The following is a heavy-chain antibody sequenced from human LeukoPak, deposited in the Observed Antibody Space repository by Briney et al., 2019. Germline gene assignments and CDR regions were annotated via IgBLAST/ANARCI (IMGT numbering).Heavy chain of an antibody. CDR1: VYTFTRYF. CDR2: INPNSGGT. J-gene: IGHJ5*02. CDR3: ARDAAMVRGVIWSGKFDP. V-gene: IGHV1-2*02. Sequence: ASVTVSCTASVYTFTRYFMHWVRQAPGQGREWMGWINPNSGGTNYAQTFHGRVTMTRDTSISTPYMKLSRLRSDDRAVYYCARDAAMVRGVIWSGKFDPWGEGTLVTVSS. D-gene: IGHD3-10*01.